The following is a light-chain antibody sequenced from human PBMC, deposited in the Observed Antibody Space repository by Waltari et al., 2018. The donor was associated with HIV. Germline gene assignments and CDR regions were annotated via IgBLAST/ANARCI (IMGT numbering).Light chain of an antibody. CDR2: DDT. V-gene: IGLV6-57*04. CDR3: QSYYLNIVV. CDR1: GGNIASYY. Sequence: NFILTQPNSVSESPGKTVTISCTRSGGNIASYYVQCYQQRPDSAPTTLIHDDTKRPSVVPDRFSGSIDSSSNSASLTISGLQTDDEADYYCQSYYLNIVVFGGGTKLTVL. J-gene: IGLJ2*01.